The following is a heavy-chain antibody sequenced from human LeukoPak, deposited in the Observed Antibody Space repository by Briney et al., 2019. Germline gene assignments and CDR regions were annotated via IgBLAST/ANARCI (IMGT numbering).Heavy chain of an antibody. CDR3: ARVQVLGTYDWFDP. J-gene: IGHJ5*02. CDR1: ELIFSNYW. Sequence: PGGSLRPSCAASELIFSNYWMHWVRQAPGKGLVWVSRINSDGSFTSYADSVKGRFTISRDNAKNTLYLQMNSLRAEDTAIYYCARVQVLGTYDWFDPWGQGTLVTVSS. V-gene: IGHV3-74*01. D-gene: IGHD4/OR15-4a*01. CDR2: INSDGSFT.